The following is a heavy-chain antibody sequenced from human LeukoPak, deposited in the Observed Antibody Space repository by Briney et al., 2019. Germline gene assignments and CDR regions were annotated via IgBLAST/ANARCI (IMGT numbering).Heavy chain of an antibody. D-gene: IGHD2-2*02. V-gene: IGHV4-31*03. CDR2: IYYSGST. CDR3: ARVATEYCSSTSCYTGINWFDP. Sequence: PSQTLSLTCTVSGGSISSGGYCWSWIRQHPGKGLEWIGYIYYSGSTYYNPSLKSRVTISVDTSKNQFSLKLSSVTAADTAVYYCARVATEYCSSTSCYTGINWFDPWGQGTLVTVSS. CDR1: GGSISSGGYC. J-gene: IGHJ5*02.